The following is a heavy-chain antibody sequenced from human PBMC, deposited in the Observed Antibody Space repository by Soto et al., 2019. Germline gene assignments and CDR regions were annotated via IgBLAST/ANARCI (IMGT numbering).Heavy chain of an antibody. V-gene: IGHV3-21*01. D-gene: IGHD2-2*01. Sequence: EVQLVESGGGLVKPGGSLRLSCAASGFTFSSYSMNWVRQAPGKGLEWVSSISSSSSYIYYADSVKGRFTISRDNAKNSLYLQMNSLRAEDTAVYYCARDFPGDCSSTSCLYYYYYYGMDVWGQGTTVTVSS. CDR2: ISSSSSYI. J-gene: IGHJ6*02. CDR3: ARDFPGDCSSTSCLYYYYYYGMDV. CDR1: GFTFSSYS.